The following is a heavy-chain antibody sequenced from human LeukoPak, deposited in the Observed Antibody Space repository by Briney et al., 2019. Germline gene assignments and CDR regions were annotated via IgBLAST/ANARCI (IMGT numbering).Heavy chain of an antibody. D-gene: IGHD7-27*01. Sequence: GGSLRLSCAASGFTFDDYAMHWVRQAPGKGLEWVSGISWNSGSIGYADSVKGRFTISRDNAKNSLYLQMNSLRAEDTALCYCAKDTGDLDYFDYWGQGTLVTVSS. CDR3: AKDTGDLDYFDY. CDR2: ISWNSGSI. CDR1: GFTFDDYA. V-gene: IGHV3-9*01. J-gene: IGHJ4*02.